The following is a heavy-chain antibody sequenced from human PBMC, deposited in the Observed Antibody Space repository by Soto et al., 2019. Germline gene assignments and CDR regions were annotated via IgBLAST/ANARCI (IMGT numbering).Heavy chain of an antibody. CDR3: ARGWRLRLGELSLRPRNWFDP. D-gene: IGHD3-16*02. Sequence: SETLSLTCAVYGGSFSGYYWSWIRQPPGKGLEWIGEINHSGSTNYNPSLKSRVTISVDTSKNQFSLKLSSVTAADTAVYYCARGWRLRLGELSLRPRNWFDPWGQGTLVTVSS. CDR1: GGSFSGYY. J-gene: IGHJ5*02. V-gene: IGHV4-34*01. CDR2: INHSGST.